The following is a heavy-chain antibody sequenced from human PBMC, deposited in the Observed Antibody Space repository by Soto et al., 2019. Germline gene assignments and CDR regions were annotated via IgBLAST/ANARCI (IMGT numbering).Heavy chain of an antibody. CDR2: ISGSGGST. CDR3: AKFYDSSGFYYFDY. D-gene: IGHD3-22*01. CDR1: GFTFGSYA. V-gene: IGHV3-23*01. Sequence: GGSLRLSCAASGFTFGSYAMSWVRQAPGKGLEWVSAISGSGGSTYYADSVKGRFTISRDNSKNTLYLQMNSLRAEDAAVYYCAKFYDSSGFYYFDYWGQGTLVTVSS. J-gene: IGHJ4*02.